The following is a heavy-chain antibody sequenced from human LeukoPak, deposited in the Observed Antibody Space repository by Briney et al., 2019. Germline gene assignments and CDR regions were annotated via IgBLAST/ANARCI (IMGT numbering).Heavy chain of an antibody. J-gene: IGHJ4*02. V-gene: IGHV4-39*01. CDR2: IFYSGST. CDR3: ARHFGSGWYVHFDY. CDR1: GGSISTSNYY. Sequence: SETLSLTCTVSGGSISTSNYYWGWIRQPPGKGLEWIGNIFYSGSTYYSPSVKSRVTISLDTSKNQFSLKLSSVTAADTAVYYCARHFGSGWYVHFDYWGQGTLVTVSS. D-gene: IGHD6-19*01.